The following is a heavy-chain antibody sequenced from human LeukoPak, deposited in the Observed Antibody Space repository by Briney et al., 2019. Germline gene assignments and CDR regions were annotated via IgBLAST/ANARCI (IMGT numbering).Heavy chain of an antibody. CDR2: INPNSGDT. V-gene: IGHV1-2*02. J-gene: IGHJ4*02. Sequence: ASVKVSCKASGYTFTSYDINWVRQATGQGLEWMGWINPNSGDTHYIQKFQDRVTMTRDTSISTAYMDLSSLTSDDTAIYYCAIEVYYHDTNSFVYWGQGTLVTVSS. CDR1: GYTFTSYD. CDR3: AIEVYYHDTNSFVY. D-gene: IGHD3-22*01.